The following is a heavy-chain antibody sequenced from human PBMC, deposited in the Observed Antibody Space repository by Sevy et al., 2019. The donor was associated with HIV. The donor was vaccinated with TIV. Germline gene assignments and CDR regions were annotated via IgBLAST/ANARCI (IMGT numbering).Heavy chain of an antibody. D-gene: IGHD3-10*01. CDR1: GFRFSSYS. J-gene: IGHJ3*01. V-gene: IGHV1-18*01. Sequence: ASVKVSCKASGFRFSSYSFSWVRQAPGQGLEWLGWISAFNGNTNSAQQLKDRVTITIDASRDTAYMELRGLRPDDTAVYYCATSGTLITTKAGGFDVWGQGTRVTVSS. CDR2: ISAFNGNT. CDR3: ATSGTLITTKAGGFDV.